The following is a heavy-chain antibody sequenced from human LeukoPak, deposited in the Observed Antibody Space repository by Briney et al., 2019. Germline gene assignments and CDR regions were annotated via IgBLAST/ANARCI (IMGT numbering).Heavy chain of an antibody. V-gene: IGHV1-69*05. J-gene: IGHJ5*02. D-gene: IGHD3-22*01. Sequence: SVKVSCKASGGTFSSYAVSWVRQAPGQGLEWMGGIIPIFGTANYAQKVQGRVTITTDESTTTAYMELSSLRSEDTAVYYCARARSPSSGYLLRDHNWFDPWGQGTLVTVSS. CDR1: GGTFSSYA. CDR2: IIPIFGTA. CDR3: ARARSPSSGYLLRDHNWFDP.